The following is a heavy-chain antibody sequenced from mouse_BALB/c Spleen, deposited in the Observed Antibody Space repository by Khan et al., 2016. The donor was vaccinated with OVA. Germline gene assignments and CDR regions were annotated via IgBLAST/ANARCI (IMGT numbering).Heavy chain of an antibody. V-gene: IGHV3-2*02. CDR1: GYSITSGYG. J-gene: IGHJ2*01. D-gene: IGHD1-2*01. CDR3: ARTARIKY. CDR2: ISYSGST. Sequence: EVQLQESGPGLVKPSQSLSLTCTVTGYSITSGYGWNWIRQFPGNQLEWMGYISYSGSTNYNPSLKSRISISRDTSKNQFFLQLNSVTTEDTATYDCARTARIKYWGQGTTLTVSS.